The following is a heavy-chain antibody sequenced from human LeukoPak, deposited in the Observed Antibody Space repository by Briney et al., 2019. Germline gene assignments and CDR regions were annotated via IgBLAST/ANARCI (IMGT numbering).Heavy chain of an antibody. CDR3: AKGASGSHYYSFDY. V-gene: IGHV3-23*01. D-gene: IGHD1-26*01. CDR1: GFTLSSYA. Sequence: GSLRLSCAASGFTLSSYAMSWVRQAPGKGLEWVSGISGSGGDTYYADSVKGRFTISRDNSKNTLYLQMNSLRAEDTAVYFCAKGASGSHYYSFDYWGQGTLVTVSS. J-gene: IGHJ4*02. CDR2: ISGSGGDT.